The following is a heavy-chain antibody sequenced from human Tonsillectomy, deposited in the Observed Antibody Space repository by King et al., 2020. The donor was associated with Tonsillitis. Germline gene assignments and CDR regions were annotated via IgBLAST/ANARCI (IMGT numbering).Heavy chain of an antibody. J-gene: IGHJ6*03. V-gene: IGHV3-20*04. CDR3: ARADYYGSAGARGFYYYYMDV. CDR1: GFTFYDYG. Sequence: VQLVESGGGVVRPGGSLRLSCAASGFTFYDYGMTWVLQGPGKGLEWVSGINWRGDTTDYADSVKGRFTISRDNAKNSLYLQINSLRADDTALYYCARADYYGSAGARGFYYYYMDVWGKGTTVTVSS. CDR2: INWRGDTT. D-gene: IGHD3-10*01.